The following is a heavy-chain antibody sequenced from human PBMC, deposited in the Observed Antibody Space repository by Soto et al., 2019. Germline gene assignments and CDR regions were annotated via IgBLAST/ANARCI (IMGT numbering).Heavy chain of an antibody. CDR1: GFTFSSYA. Sequence: PGGSLRLSCVASGFTFSSYAMSWVRQAPGKGLEWVSAISGSGGSTYYADSVKGRFTISRDNSKNTLYLQMNSLRAEDTAVYYCAKDRSGYDWPDYFDYWGQGTLVTVS. CDR3: AKDRSGYDWPDYFDY. J-gene: IGHJ4*02. CDR2: ISGSGGST. D-gene: IGHD5-12*01. V-gene: IGHV3-23*01.